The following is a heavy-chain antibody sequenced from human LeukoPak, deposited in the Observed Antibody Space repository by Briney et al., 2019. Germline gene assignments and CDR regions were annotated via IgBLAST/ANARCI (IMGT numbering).Heavy chain of an antibody. CDR2: MNPNSGNT. Sequence: ASVKVSCKASGYTFTSYDINWVRQATGQGLEWMGWMNPNSGNTGYAQKFQGRVTMTRNTSISTAYMELSSLRSEDTAVYYCARGGVYCSSGSCYSGNWFDPWGQGTLVTVSS. J-gene: IGHJ5*02. CDR3: ARGGVYCSSGSCYSGNWFDP. CDR1: GYTFTSYD. D-gene: IGHD2-15*01. V-gene: IGHV1-8*01.